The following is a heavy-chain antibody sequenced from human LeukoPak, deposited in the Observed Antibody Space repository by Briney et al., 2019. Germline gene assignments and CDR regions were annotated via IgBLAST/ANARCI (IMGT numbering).Heavy chain of an antibody. CDR2: IYYSGST. Sequence: SETLSLTCTVSGGSVSSGSYYWSWIRQPPGKGLEWIGYIYYSGSTNYNPSLKSRVTISVDTSKNQFSLKLSSVTAADTAVYYCARDHGYAFDYWGQGTLVTVSS. CDR1: GGSVSSGSYY. J-gene: IGHJ4*02. CDR3: ARDHGYAFDY. D-gene: IGHD5-12*01. V-gene: IGHV4-61*01.